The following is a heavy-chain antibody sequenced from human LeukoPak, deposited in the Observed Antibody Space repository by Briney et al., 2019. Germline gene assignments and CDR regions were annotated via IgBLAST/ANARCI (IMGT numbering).Heavy chain of an antibody. J-gene: IGHJ5*02. Sequence: QVQLQESGPGLVKPSETLSLTCTVSGGSISSYYWSWIRQPAGQGLEWIGRIYTSGSTNYNPSLKSRVTMSVDTSKNQFSLKLSSVTAADTAVYYCARDGEWELHDWFDPWGQGTLVTVSS. D-gene: IGHD1-26*01. CDR2: IYTSGST. CDR3: ARDGEWELHDWFDP. V-gene: IGHV4-4*07. CDR1: GGSISSYY.